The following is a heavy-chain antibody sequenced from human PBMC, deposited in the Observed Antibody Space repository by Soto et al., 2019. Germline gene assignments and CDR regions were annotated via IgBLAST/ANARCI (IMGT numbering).Heavy chain of an antibody. J-gene: IGHJ4*02. D-gene: IGHD3-22*01. Sequence: QVQLVQSGAEVKKPGSSVKVSCKASGGTFSSYAISWVRQAPGQGLEWMGGIIPIFGTANYAQKFQGRVTITAEEYTSTAYMELSSLRSEETAVYYCARDYYYDSSGYHGRQEEYYSDYWGQGNLVTVSS. V-gene: IGHV1-69*01. CDR1: GGTFSSYA. CDR3: ARDYYYDSSGYHGRQEEYYSDY. CDR2: IIPIFGTA.